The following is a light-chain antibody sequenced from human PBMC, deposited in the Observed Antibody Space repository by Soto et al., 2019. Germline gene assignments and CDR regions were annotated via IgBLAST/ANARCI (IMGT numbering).Light chain of an antibody. J-gene: IGKJ2*01. CDR3: QQYNSYPKT. Sequence: DVQMTQSPSPLSASIGDTDTIICRASHTIVTWLAWYQQKPGRPPKLLIYMASILESGVPSRFSGRGSGTEFTLTISGLQPDDLGTYYCQQYNSYPKTFGEGTKLDI. CDR2: MAS. V-gene: IGKV1-5*03. CDR1: HTIVTW.